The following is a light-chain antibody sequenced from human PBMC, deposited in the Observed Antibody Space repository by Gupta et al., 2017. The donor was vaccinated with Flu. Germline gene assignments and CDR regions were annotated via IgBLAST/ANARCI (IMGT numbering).Light chain of an antibody. J-gene: IGLJ1*01. Sequence: QSALTQPPSASGSPGQSLTISCTGTSSDVGFYNFISWYQQHPGKAPKLIIYEVNKRPSGVPDRFSGSKSGYTASLTVSGLQADDEADYYCSTYAGTYIPFVFGTGTRVTVL. V-gene: IGLV2-8*01. CDR1: SSDVGFYNF. CDR3: STYAGTYIPFV. CDR2: EVN.